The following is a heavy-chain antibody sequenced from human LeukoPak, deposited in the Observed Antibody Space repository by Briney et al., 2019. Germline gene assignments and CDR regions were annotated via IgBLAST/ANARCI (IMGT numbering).Heavy chain of an antibody. Sequence: PGGSLRLSCAASGFTFSNAWMSWVRQAPGKGLEWVAVISYDGSNKDCADSVKGRFTISRDNSKNTLYLQMNSLRAEDTAVYYCARGDCSSTSCFSYWGQGTLVTVSS. V-gene: IGHV3-30*03. CDR3: ARGDCSSTSCFSY. D-gene: IGHD2-2*01. J-gene: IGHJ4*02. CDR2: ISYDGSNK. CDR1: GFTFSNAW.